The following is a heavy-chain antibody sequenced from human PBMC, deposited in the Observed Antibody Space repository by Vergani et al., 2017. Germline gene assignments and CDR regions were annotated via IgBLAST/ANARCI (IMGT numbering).Heavy chain of an antibody. V-gene: IGHV5-10-1*01. D-gene: IGHD3-3*01. J-gene: IGHJ6*02. CDR3: AGLQRRVTMFYYYYGMDV. CDR1: GYSFTSYW. CDR2: IDPSDSYT. Sequence: EVQLVQSGAEVKKPGESLRISCKGSGYSFTSYWISWVRQMPGKGLEWMGRIDPSDSYTNYSPSFQGHVTISADKSISTAYLQWSSLKASDTAMYYCAGLQRRVTMFYYYYGMDVWGQGTTVTVSS.